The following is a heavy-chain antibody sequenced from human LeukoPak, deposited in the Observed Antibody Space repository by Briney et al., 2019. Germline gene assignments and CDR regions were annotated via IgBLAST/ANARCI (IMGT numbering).Heavy chain of an antibody. Sequence: ASVKVSCKASGYTFTSYYMHWVRQAPGQGLEWMGIINPSGGSTSYAQKFQGRVTMTRDTSTSTVYMELSSLRSEDTAVYYCARDVRVTMVRGIISFFDYWGQGTLVTVSS. J-gene: IGHJ4*02. CDR3: ARDVRVTMVRGIISFFDY. CDR2: INPSGGST. D-gene: IGHD3-10*01. V-gene: IGHV1-46*01. CDR1: GYTFTSYY.